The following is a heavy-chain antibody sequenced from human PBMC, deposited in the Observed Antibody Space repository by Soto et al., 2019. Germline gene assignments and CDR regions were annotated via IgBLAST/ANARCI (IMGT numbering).Heavy chain of an antibody. CDR2: ITPITVTP. V-gene: IGHV1-69*06. J-gene: IGHJ5*02. Sequence: QVQLVQSGPEVKKPGSSVKVSCKVSGGTFSVNATNWLRQPPGKGLGWMGVITPITVTPNNAEKFQGRVTITADKSTTTVYMELSSLTFDDTAVYFCARGNKGPGHYGPGSQGWYGPWGQGTLVTVSS. D-gene: IGHD3-10*01. CDR1: GGTFSVNA. CDR3: ARGNKGPGHYGPGSQGWYGP.